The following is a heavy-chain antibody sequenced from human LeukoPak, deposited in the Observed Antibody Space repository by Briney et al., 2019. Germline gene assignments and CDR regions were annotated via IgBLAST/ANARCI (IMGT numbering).Heavy chain of an antibody. Sequence: SETLSVTCAVYGGSFSGYYWSWIRQPPGKGLEWIGEINHSGSTNYNPSLKSRVTISVDKSKNQFSLKLSSVTAADTAVYYCARGEPIYGSGSYYNPNNDYWGQGTLVTVSS. J-gene: IGHJ4*02. CDR3: ARGEPIYGSGSYYNPNNDY. D-gene: IGHD3-10*01. CDR1: GGSFSGYY. CDR2: INHSGST. V-gene: IGHV4-34*01.